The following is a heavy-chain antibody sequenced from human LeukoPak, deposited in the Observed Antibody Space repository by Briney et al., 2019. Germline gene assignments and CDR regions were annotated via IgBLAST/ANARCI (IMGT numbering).Heavy chain of an antibody. CDR3: GPRKDRSTNAYDY. J-gene: IGHJ4*02. Sequence: GGSLRLSCAASGFTFNSYAMTWVRQAPGKGLEWVSSITAGGGDTYYADSVKGRFTISRDNSKNTLYLQMNSLRAEDTAVYYCGPRKDRSTNAYDYWGQGTLVTVSS. CDR2: ITAGGGDT. CDR1: GFTFNSYA. V-gene: IGHV3-23*01. D-gene: IGHD2-2*01.